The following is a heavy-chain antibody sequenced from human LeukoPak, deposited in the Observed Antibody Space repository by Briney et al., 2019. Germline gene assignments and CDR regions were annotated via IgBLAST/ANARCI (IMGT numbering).Heavy chain of an antibody. CDR3: ARAGSGWSFDY. CDR2: NSSSGNT. CDR1: GGSISLYY. D-gene: IGHD6-19*01. Sequence: AETLSLTCTVSGGSISLYYWTWIRQPPGKGLEWIGYNSSSGNTNYNPSLKSRVTISVDMSKNQFSLRLSSVTAADTAVYYCARAGSGWSFDYWGQGSLATVSS. V-gene: IGHV4-59*01. J-gene: IGHJ4*02.